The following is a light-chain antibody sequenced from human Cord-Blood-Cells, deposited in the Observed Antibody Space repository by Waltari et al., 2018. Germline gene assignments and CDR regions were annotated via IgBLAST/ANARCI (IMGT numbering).Light chain of an antibody. CDR2: DAS. J-gene: IGKJ4*01. V-gene: IGKV3-11*01. CDR3: QQRSNWPT. CDR1: QSVSSY. Sequence: EIVLTQSPATPSSSPGERATLSCRDSQSVSSYLAWYQQKPGQAPRLLIYDASNRATGIPARFSGSGSGTDFTLTISSLEPEDFAVYYCQQRSNWPTFGGGTKVEIK.